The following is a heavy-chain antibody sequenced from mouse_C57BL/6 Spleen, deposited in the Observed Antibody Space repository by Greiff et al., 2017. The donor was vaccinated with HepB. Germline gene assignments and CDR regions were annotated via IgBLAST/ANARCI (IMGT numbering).Heavy chain of an antibody. CDR3: ARHYDGSPGFDY. D-gene: IGHD1-1*01. J-gene: IGHJ3*01. CDR2: ISGGGGTT. CDR1: GFTFSSYT. Sequence: EVKLQESGGGLVKPGGSLKLSCAASGFTFSSYTMSWVRQTPEKRLEWVATISGGGGTTYYPDSVKGRFTISRDNAKNTLYLQMSSLRSEDTALYFCARHYDGSPGFDYWGQGTLVTVSA. V-gene: IGHV5-9*01.